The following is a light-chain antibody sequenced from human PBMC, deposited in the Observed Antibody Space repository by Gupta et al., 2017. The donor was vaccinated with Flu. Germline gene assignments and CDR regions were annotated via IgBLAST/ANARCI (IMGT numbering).Light chain of an antibody. Sequence: DIQMTQYSSSLSASVGDRVTITCQASQDISNYLNWYQQKPGKAPKLLIYDASNLETGVPSRFSGSGSGTDFTFTISSLQPEDIATYYCQQYDNLPPLTFGQGTKVEIK. CDR1: QDISNY. CDR2: DAS. J-gene: IGKJ1*01. CDR3: QQYDNLPPLT. V-gene: IGKV1-33*01.